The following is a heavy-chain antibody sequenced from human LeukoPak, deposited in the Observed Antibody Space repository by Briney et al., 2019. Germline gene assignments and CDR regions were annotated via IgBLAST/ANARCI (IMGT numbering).Heavy chain of an antibody. D-gene: IGHD4-17*01. Sequence: PSETLSLTCAVYGGSFSGYYWSWIRQPPGKGLEWIGEINHSGSTNYNPSLKSRVTMSVDTSKNQFSLKLSSVTAADTAVYYCATFRNYGDYWGDAFDIWGQGTMVTVSS. CDR2: INHSGST. CDR1: GGSFSGYY. J-gene: IGHJ3*02. V-gene: IGHV4-34*01. CDR3: ATFRNYGDYWGDAFDI.